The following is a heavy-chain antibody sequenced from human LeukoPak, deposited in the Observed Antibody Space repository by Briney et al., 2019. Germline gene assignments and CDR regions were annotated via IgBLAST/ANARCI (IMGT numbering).Heavy chain of an antibody. CDR1: GYTFTNYG. Sequence: ASVKVSCKASGYTFTNYGISWVRQAPGQGLEWMGWISIYNGDTNYAQKFQGRVTMSTDTMTADTSTSTAYMELRSLRSDDTAVYYCARGGFGWFGELDYMDVWGKGTTVTVSS. V-gene: IGHV1-18*04. CDR2: ISIYNGDT. J-gene: IGHJ6*03. CDR3: ARGGFGWFGELDYMDV. D-gene: IGHD3-10*01.